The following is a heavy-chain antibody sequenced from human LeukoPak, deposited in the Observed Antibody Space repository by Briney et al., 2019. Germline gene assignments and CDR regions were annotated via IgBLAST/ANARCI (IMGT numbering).Heavy chain of an antibody. CDR3: ARDYYDSSGYRADAFDI. J-gene: IGHJ3*02. V-gene: IGHV3-33*01. CDR1: GLTFSSYG. D-gene: IGHD3-22*01. Sequence: GGCLRLSCAAPGLTFSSYGMPSVRQAPGKGLEWVAVIWYDGTNKYYADSVKGRFTISRDNSKNTLYLQMNSLRAEDTAVYYCARDYYDSSGYRADAFDIWGQGKMVIVSS. CDR2: IWYDGTNK.